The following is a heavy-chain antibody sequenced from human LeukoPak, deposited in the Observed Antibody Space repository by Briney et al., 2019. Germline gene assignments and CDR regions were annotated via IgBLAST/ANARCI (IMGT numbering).Heavy chain of an antibody. Sequence: PLGTLSLSCAVSGYSLSGGYYWAGIGQPPGKGREWIGRIDHSGSTYSNPSLTSRVTISVDTSKNQFSLKLSSVTAADTAVYYCATLELRYCSGGSCHNYWGQGTLVTVSS. J-gene: IGHJ4*02. D-gene: IGHD2-15*01. V-gene: IGHV4-38-2*01. CDR2: IDHSGST. CDR1: GYSLSGGYY. CDR3: ATLELRYCSGGSCHNY.